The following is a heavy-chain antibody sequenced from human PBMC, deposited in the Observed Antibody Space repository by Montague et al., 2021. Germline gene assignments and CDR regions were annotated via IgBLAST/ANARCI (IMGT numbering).Heavy chain of an antibody. J-gene: IGHJ5*01. CDR2: INEDGSEK. D-gene: IGHD6-13*01. V-gene: IGHV3-7*01. CDR3: ARDRAAAGS. Sequence: SLRLSCAASGITFDYYWMSLFRQAPGKGLEWVANINEDGSEKNYVDSVRGRFSISRDNTKNSLYLQMNSLRVEDTAVYYCARDRAAAGSWGHGTLVSVSS. CDR1: GITFDYYW.